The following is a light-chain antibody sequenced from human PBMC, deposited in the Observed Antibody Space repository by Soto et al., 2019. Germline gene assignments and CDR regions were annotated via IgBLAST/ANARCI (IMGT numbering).Light chain of an antibody. J-gene: IGKJ1*01. CDR2: GAS. CDR1: QSVSSSY. Sequence: EIVLTQSPGTLSLSPGERATLSCRASQSVSSSYLAWYQQKPGQAPRLLIYGASSRATGIPDRFRGSGSGTDFPLTISRRETEDFAVYYCQQYGSSPCTFGQGTQVEIK. CDR3: QQYGSSPCT. V-gene: IGKV3-20*01.